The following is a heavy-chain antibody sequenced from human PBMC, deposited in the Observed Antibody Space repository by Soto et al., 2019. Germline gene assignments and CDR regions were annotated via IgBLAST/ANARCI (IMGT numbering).Heavy chain of an antibody. V-gene: IGHV1-58*02. Sequence: ASVKVSCKASGSGFISSGIQWVRQAHGQRLEWIGWIIVASGQTNYAQNFRGRVAITRDTSTATAYIELTGLTSEDTAVYFCSADRPDIGVGWWVWGQGTTVTVSS. CDR2: IIVASGQT. J-gene: IGHJ6*02. CDR1: GSGFISSG. CDR3: SADRPDIGVGWWV. D-gene: IGHD2-15*01.